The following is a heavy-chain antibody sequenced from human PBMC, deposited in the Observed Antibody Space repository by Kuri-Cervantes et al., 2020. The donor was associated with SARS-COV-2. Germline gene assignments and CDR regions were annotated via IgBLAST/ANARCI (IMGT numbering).Heavy chain of an antibody. CDR3: AAPQPSITGISYYYGMDV. V-gene: IGHV1-2*02. Sequence: ASVKVSCKASGYTFTGYYMHWVRQAPGQGLEWMGWINPNSGGTNYAQKLQGRVTVTADESTSTAYMELSSLRSEDTAVYYCAAPQPSITGISYYYGMDVWGQGTTVTVSS. CDR1: GYTFTGYY. J-gene: IGHJ6*02. D-gene: IGHD1-20*01. CDR2: INPNSGGT.